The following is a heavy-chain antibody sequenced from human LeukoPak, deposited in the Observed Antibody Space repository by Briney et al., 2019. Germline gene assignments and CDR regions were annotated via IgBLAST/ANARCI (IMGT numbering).Heavy chain of an antibody. CDR2: IYSGGST. V-gene: IGHV3-66*01. Sequence: PGGSLRLSCAASGFTVSSNYMSWVRQAPGKGLEWVSVIYSGGSTYYADSVKGRFTISRDNSKNTLYLQMNSLRAEDTAVYYCARERSVVVTAKAWTRFYYMDVWGKGTTVTISS. D-gene: IGHD2-21*02. CDR1: GFTVSSNY. J-gene: IGHJ6*03. CDR3: ARERSVVVTAKAWTRFYYMDV.